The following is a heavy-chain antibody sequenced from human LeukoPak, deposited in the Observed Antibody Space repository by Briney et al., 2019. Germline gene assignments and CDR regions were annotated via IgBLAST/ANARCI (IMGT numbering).Heavy chain of an antibody. CDR1: GFTFSRYW. V-gene: IGHV3-74*01. D-gene: IGHD1-1*01. Sequence: GGSLGLSCAASGFTFSRYWMQWVRQAPGKGLAWVSRMNPDGTTISYADSVKGRLTISRDNAKNTLYLQMNSLRAEDTAVYYCARENYNALDVWGQGTTVTVSS. CDR3: ARENYNALDV. CDR2: MNPDGTTI. J-gene: IGHJ6*02.